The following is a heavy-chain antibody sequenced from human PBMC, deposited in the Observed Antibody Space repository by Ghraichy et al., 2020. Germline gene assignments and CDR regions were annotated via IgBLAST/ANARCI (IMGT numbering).Heavy chain of an antibody. Sequence: GESLNISCKASGYSFTSYWSGWVRQMPGKGLEWMGIIYPGDSDTRYSPSFQGQVTISADKSINTAYLQWSSLKASDTAIYYCARGHPVTGDYWGQGTLVTVSS. J-gene: IGHJ4*02. D-gene: IGHD5-18*01. CDR1: GYSFTSYW. V-gene: IGHV5-51*01. CDR2: IYPGDSDT. CDR3: ARGHPVTGDY.